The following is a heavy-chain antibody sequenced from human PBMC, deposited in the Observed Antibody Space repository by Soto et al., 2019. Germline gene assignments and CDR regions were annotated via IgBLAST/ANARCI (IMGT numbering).Heavy chain of an antibody. J-gene: IGHJ3*02. Sequence: ASVRVSCKXSGYSFTGYDVHWVRQAAGQGLEWMGWINPNSGNTGHAEKFQGRVTMTRNISMSTDYMELSSLRSEDTAVYYCARAYGSSHDAFDIWGQGTMVTVSS. CDR2: INPNSGNT. V-gene: IGHV1-8*01. CDR3: ARAYGSSHDAFDI. CDR1: GYSFTGYD. D-gene: IGHD3-10*01.